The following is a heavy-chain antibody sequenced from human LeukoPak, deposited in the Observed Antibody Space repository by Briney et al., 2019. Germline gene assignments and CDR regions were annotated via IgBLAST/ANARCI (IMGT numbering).Heavy chain of an antibody. V-gene: IGHV3-23*01. CDR3: AKKLRLYGDPPPPPPDN. J-gene: IGHJ4*02. D-gene: IGHD4-17*01. CDR2: ISGSGYST. CDR1: GFTFSSYA. Sequence: GGSLRLSCAASGFTFSSYAMSWVRQAPGKGLEWVSGISGSGYSTYSADSVKGRFTISRDNSKNTLYLHMNSLRAEDTAVYYCAKKLRLYGDPPPPPPDNWGQGTLVTVSS.